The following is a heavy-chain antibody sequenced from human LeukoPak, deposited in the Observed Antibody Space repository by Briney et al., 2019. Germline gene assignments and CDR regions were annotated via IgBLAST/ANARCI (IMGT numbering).Heavy chain of an antibody. CDR1: GGSISSYY. Sequence: PSETLSLTCTVSGGSISSYYWSWIRQPAGKGLEWMGYIYYSGSTNYNPSLTSRVTISVDTFKTPCSLKLSSVTAADTAVYYCAGVGPTILWGQGTLVTVSS. J-gene: IGHJ4*02. D-gene: IGHD1-26*01. V-gene: IGHV4-59*01. CDR2: IYYSGST. CDR3: AGVGPTIL.